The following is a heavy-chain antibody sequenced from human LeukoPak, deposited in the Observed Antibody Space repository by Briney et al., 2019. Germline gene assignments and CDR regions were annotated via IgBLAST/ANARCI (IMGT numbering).Heavy chain of an antibody. Sequence: SETLSLTCAVYGGSFSGYYWSWIRQPPGKGLEWIGEINHSGSTNYNPSLKSRVTISVDTSKNQFSLKLSSVTAADTAVYYCARMLYYDSSDYCYIPSRYYYYMDVWGKGTTVTVSS. CDR3: ARMLYYDSSDYCYIPSRYYYYMDV. V-gene: IGHV4-34*01. CDR2: INHSGST. CDR1: GGSFSGYY. J-gene: IGHJ6*03. D-gene: IGHD3-22*01.